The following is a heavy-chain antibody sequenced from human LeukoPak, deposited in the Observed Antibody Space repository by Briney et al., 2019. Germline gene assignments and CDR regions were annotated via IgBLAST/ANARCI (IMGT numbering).Heavy chain of an antibody. V-gene: IGHV3-11*06. CDR3: ARVAVAGFGSDY. J-gene: IGHJ4*02. CDR2: ISTSGRYT. Sequence: GGSLRLSCAASGFTFSSYAMSWIRQAPGKGLEWVSYISTSGRYTNYADSVKGRFTISRDNAKNSLYLQMNSLRAEDTAVYYCARVAVAGFGSDYWGQGTLVTVSS. CDR1: GFTFSSYA. D-gene: IGHD6-19*01.